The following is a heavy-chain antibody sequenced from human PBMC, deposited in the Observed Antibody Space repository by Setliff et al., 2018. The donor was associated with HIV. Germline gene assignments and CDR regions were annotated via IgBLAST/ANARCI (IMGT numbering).Heavy chain of an antibody. V-gene: IGHV4-4*07. Sequence: SETLSLTCTVSDDSISSNYWSWIRQSAGKGLEWVGRIYTGGRTNYNPSLKGRVTMSVDTSKNQFSLNLSSVTAADTAVYYCAIDRMPMASWVPDKWGQGTLVTVSS. CDR2: IYTGGRT. CDR3: AIDRMPMASWVPDK. J-gene: IGHJ4*02. D-gene: IGHD2-2*01. CDR1: DDSISSNY.